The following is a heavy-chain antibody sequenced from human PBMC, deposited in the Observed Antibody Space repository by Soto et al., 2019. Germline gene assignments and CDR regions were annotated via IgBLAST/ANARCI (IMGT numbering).Heavy chain of an antibody. Sequence: SVKVSCKASGYTFTGYYMHWVRQAPGQGLEWMGGIIPIFGTTNYAQKFQGRVTITADESTSTAYMELSSLRSEDTAVFYCASIAARQWYYYYGMDVWGQGTTVTVSS. CDR2: IIPIFGTT. V-gene: IGHV1-69*13. J-gene: IGHJ6*02. CDR3: ASIAARQWYYYYGMDV. D-gene: IGHD6-6*01. CDR1: GYTFTGYY.